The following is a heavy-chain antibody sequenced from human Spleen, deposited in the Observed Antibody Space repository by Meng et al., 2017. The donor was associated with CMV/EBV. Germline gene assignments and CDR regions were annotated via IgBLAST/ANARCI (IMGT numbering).Heavy chain of an antibody. J-gene: IGHJ4*02. D-gene: IGHD5-24*01. CDR3: AKGGGDGFNGLFDY. Sequence: AAGSTFSSHAMSCVRQAPGKGLAWVSGFSPSGEPYYADSVRGRFTISRDNSKNTLYLQMNSLRAEDTALYYCAKGGGDGFNGLFDYWGQGALVTVSS. V-gene: IGHV3-23*01. CDR2: FSPSGEP. CDR1: GSTFSSHA.